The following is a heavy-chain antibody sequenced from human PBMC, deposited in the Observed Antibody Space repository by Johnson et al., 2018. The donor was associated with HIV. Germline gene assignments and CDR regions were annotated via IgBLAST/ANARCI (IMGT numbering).Heavy chain of an antibody. D-gene: IGHD2-21*01. V-gene: IGHV3-30*02. J-gene: IGHJ3*02. Sequence: QVQLVESGGGVVQPGGSLTLSCAASGFVFSDYVMHWVRQAPGKGLDWVTFIRYDGSGKYYADSVNGRFTISRDNSKNTLYLQMNSLRAEDTAVYYCASLSSILFGAFDIWGQGTMVTVSS. CDR2: IRYDGSGK. CDR1: GFVFSDYV. CDR3: ASLSSILFGAFDI.